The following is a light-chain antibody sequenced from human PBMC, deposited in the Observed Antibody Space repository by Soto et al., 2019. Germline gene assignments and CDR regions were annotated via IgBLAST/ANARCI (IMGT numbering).Light chain of an antibody. CDR3: ISYAGSNNWV. CDR1: SSDVGDYNY. CDR2: EVS. J-gene: IGLJ3*02. Sequence: QSVLTQPPSASGSPGQSVTISCTGTSSDVGDYNYVSWYQQHPGKAPKLMIYEVSKRPSGVPDRFSGSKSGNTASLTVSGLQGEDEADYYCISYAGSNNWVFGGGTKFTVL. V-gene: IGLV2-8*01.